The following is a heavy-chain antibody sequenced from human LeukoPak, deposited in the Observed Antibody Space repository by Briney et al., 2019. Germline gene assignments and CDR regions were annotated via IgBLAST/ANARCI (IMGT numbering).Heavy chain of an antibody. J-gene: IGHJ5*02. Sequence: PGGSLRLSCAASGFTFSRYDMHWVRQATGGGLEWVSGIGTAGDIYYLGSVKGRFTLSREDAKNSLYLQMNNLRAGDTAVYYCARGASTGFDPWGQGTLVTVSS. CDR2: IGTAGDI. D-gene: IGHD1-1*01. CDR1: GFTFSRYD. V-gene: IGHV3-13*04. CDR3: ARGASTGFDP.